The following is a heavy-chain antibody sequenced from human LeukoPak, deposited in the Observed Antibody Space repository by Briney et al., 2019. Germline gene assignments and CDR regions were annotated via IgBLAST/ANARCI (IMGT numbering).Heavy chain of an antibody. J-gene: IGHJ4*02. CDR1: GFIFSIYE. CDR2: ISSSGRTI. D-gene: IGHD3-16*01. Sequence: GSLRLSCAASGFIFSIYEINWVRQAPGKGLEWVSYISSSGRTIYYADSVKGRFTISRDNAKSSLYLQMNSLRAEDTAVYYCARVFGGDYIDYWGQGALVIVAS. CDR3: ARVFGGDYIDY. V-gene: IGHV3-48*03.